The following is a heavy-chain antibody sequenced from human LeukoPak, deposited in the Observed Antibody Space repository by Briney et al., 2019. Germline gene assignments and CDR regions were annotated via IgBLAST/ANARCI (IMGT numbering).Heavy chain of an antibody. CDR3: VLTMVTREDY. V-gene: IGHV4-4*07. D-gene: IGHD4-17*01. CDR2: VCTSGAT. J-gene: IGHJ4*02. Sequence: SETLSLTCTVSGGSISSYYWSWIRQPAGKGLEWIGRVCTSGATNYNPSLMSRVTMSLDTSENQFSLKLSAVTAADTAVYYCVLTMVTREDYWGQGTLVTVSS. CDR1: GGSISSYY.